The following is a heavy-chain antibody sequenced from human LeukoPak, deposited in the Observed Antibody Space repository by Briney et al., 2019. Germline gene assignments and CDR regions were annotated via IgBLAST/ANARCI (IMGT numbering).Heavy chain of an antibody. CDR1: GFAFGSYS. CDR2: IDSDDTMT. V-gene: IGHV3-48*02. Sequence: PGGSLRLSCAASGFAFGSYSMNWVRQTPGRGLEWVAYIDSDDTMTYYAPSMKDRFTISRDNARRSVFLQMSSLRDEDTAVYFCVRGSSSSSSRFALQYYFDFWGQGTLVTVSS. CDR3: VRGSSSSSSRFALQYYFDF. D-gene: IGHD6-13*01. J-gene: IGHJ4*02.